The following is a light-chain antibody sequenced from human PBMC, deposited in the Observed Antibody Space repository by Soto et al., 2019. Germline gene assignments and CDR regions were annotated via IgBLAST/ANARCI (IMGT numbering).Light chain of an antibody. V-gene: IGLV9-49*03. CDR1: SGYSNYE. CDR2: VGTGGIVG. Sequence: QLVLTQPPSASASLGASVTLTCTLSSGYSNYEVDWYQQRPGKGPRFVMRVGTGGIVGSKGDGIPDRFSVLGSGLNRYLTIKNIQEEDESDYHCGADHGSGSNFVYVFGSGTKLTVL. J-gene: IGLJ1*01. CDR3: GADHGSGSNFVYV.